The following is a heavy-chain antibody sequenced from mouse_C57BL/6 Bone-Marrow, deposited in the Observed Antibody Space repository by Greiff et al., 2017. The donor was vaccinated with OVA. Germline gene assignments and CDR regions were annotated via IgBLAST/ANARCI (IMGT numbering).Heavy chain of an antibody. CDR1: FYTFPRSC. D-gene: IGHD1-1*01. V-gene: IGHV1-81*01. CDR3: AVGGSILYAMDY. CDR2: IYPRSGNT. Sequence: QVQLQQSGAELARPGASVKLSFTASFYTFPRSCLRWLQPRTGQGLEWIGEIYPRSGNTYYNEKFKGKATLTADKSSSTAYMELRSLTSEDSAVYVCAVGGSILYAMDYWGQGTSVTVSS. J-gene: IGHJ4*01.